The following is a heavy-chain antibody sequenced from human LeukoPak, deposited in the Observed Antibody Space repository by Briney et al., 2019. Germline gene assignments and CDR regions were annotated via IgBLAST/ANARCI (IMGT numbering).Heavy chain of an antibody. D-gene: IGHD6-19*01. CDR2: IYYSGST. Sequence: SETLSLTCTASGGSISSSSYYWGWIRQPPGKGLEWIGSIYYSGSTYYNPSLKSRVTISVDTSKNQFSLKLSSVTAADTAVYYRARGPTAVAGHYWGQGTLVTVSS. J-gene: IGHJ4*02. CDR1: GGSISSSSYY. V-gene: IGHV4-39*07. CDR3: ARGPTAVAGHY.